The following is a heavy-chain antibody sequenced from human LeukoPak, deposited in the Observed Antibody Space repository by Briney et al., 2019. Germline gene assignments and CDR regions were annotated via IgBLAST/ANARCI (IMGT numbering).Heavy chain of an antibody. V-gene: IGHV3-30*02. J-gene: IGHJ4*02. CDR1: GFIFSNYA. Sequence: PGGSLRLSCAASGFIFSNYAMYWVRQAPGKGLEWVAFIQYDGSSKYHGDSVKGRITISRDNTKNTLYLQMNSLRDEDTAVYYCAKDGEYFNFASWGQGTLVTVSS. CDR3: AKDGEYFNFAS. D-gene: IGHD4-17*01. CDR2: IQYDGSSK.